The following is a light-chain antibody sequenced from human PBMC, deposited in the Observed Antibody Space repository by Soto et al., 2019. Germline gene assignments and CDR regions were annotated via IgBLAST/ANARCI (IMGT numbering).Light chain of an antibody. J-gene: IGLJ1*01. V-gene: IGLV2-14*01. CDR2: GVK. Sequence: LPSSVSGSPAQSITISCTGSVRHIGAYNYVSWYQQHPGKAPKLIIYGVKNRPSGVSNRFSAYKSAFTASLTISGLQAEDEADYYCSSYTTSYFYVFGPGTKVTVL. CDR3: SSYTTSYFYV. CDR1: VRHIGAYNY.